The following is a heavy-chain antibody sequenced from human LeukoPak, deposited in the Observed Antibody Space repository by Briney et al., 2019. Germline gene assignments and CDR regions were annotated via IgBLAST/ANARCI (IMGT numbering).Heavy chain of an antibody. CDR1: GFTFSSYG. Sequence: PGRSLRLSCAASGFTFSSYGMHWVRRAPGKGLEWLAVIWYDGSNKYYADSVKGRFTISRDNSKNTLYLQMNSLRAEDTAVYYCARDRQTYYYGSGSSDAFDIWGQGTMVTVSS. V-gene: IGHV3-33*01. J-gene: IGHJ3*02. CDR3: ARDRQTYYYGSGSSDAFDI. CDR2: IWYDGSNK. D-gene: IGHD3-10*01.